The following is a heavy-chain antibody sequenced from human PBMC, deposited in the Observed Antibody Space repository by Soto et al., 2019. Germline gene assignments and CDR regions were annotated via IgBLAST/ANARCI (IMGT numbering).Heavy chain of an antibody. V-gene: IGHV1-18*01. J-gene: IGHJ4*02. CDR1: GYTFINYG. CDR2: ISAYNGNT. D-gene: IGHD3-22*01. CDR3: ARDKGYYESSGYFY. Sequence: QVQLVQSGAEVKKPGASVKVSCKASGYTFINYGISWVRQAPGQGLEWMGWISAYNGNTNYAQNLQGRVTMTTDTSTSTAYMELRSLRSDDTAVYYCARDKGYYESSGYFYWGQGTLVTVSS.